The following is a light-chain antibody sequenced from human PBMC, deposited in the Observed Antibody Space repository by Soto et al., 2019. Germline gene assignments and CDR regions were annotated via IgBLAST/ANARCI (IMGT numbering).Light chain of an antibody. CDR3: QQLNSYPLT. V-gene: IGKV1-13*02. J-gene: IGKJ4*01. CDR1: QSISSY. Sequence: SQMTQSPSSLSASVGDRFTITCRASQSISSYLDWYQQKAGKAPKLLIYDASSLESGVPSRFSGSGSGTEFTLTISSLQPEDFATYYCQQLNSYPLTFGGGTKVDIK. CDR2: DAS.